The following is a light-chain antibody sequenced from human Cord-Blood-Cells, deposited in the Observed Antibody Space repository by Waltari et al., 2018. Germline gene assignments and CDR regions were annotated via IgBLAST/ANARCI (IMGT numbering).Light chain of an antibody. CDR1: QSVLYSSNNKSY. CDR2: WAS. CDR3: QQYYSTLFT. Sequence: DIVMTPSPDSLAVSLGERATINCKSSQSVLYSSNNKSYLAWYQQKPGQPPKLLIYWASTRESGVPDRFSGSGSGTDFTLTISSLQAEDVAVYYCQQYYSTLFTFGPGTKVDIK. V-gene: IGKV4-1*01. J-gene: IGKJ3*01.